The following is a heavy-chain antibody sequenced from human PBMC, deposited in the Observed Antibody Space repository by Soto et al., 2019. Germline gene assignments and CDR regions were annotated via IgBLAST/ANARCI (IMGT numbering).Heavy chain of an antibody. CDR3: ARREIQGPIDY. Sequence: QVQLQESGPGLVKPSDTLSLTCAVSGYSISSSNWWGWIRQPPGKGLEWIGYIYYSGTTYYNPSLKSRVTMSVDTSKNQLSLQLTSVTAVDTAVYYCARREIQGPIDYWGQGTLVTVSS. V-gene: IGHV4-28*01. CDR2: IYYSGTT. J-gene: IGHJ4*02. D-gene: IGHD1-26*01. CDR1: GYSISSSNW.